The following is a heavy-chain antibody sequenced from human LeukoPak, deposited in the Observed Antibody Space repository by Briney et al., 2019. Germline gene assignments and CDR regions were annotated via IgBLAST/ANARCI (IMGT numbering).Heavy chain of an antibody. J-gene: IGHJ5*02. CDR3: AKDSYGSGSYYNGGWFDP. V-gene: IGHV3-9*01. CDR1: GFTFDDYA. CDR2: ISWNSGSI. D-gene: IGHD3-10*01. Sequence: GRSLRLSCAASGFTFDDYAMHWVRQAPGKGLEWVSGISWNSGSIGYADSVKGRFTISRDNAKNSLYLQMNSLRAEDTALYYCAKDSYGSGSYYNGGWFDPWGQGTLVTVSS.